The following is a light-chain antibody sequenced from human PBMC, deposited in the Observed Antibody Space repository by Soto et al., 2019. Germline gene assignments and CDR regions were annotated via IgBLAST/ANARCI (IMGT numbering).Light chain of an antibody. CDR2: GAS. CDR3: QHSDSLPIT. J-gene: IGKJ5*01. CDR1: QSVSNNY. Sequence: EIVLTQSPGTRSLSPGERATLSCRASQSVSNNYLAGYQQKPGQPPRLLSYGASGRATGIPDRFSGSGSATDFTLTIRRLAPEDFAVFYCQHSDSLPITFGQGTRLEIK. V-gene: IGKV3-20*01.